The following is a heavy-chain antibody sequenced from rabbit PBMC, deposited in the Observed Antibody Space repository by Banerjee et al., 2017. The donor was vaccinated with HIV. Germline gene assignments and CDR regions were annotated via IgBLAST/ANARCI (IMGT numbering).Heavy chain of an antibody. D-gene: IGHD1-1*01. V-gene: IGHV1S43*01. CDR2: MTTGSGST. J-gene: IGHJ4*01. CDR1: GFSFSSGYD. Sequence: QEQLVESGGGLVKPGASLTLTCTASGFSFSSGYDMCWVRQAPGKGLEWIGYMTTGSGSTDYASWVNGRFTISRNTNQNTVTLQMTSLTAADTATYFCASRAIHIGYYGFNLWGPGTLVTVS. CDR3: ASRAIHIGYYGFNL.